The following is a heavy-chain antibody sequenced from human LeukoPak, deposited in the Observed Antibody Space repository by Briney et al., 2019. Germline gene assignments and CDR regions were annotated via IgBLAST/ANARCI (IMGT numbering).Heavy chain of an antibody. J-gene: IGHJ4*02. CDR3: ARDHLRGESTGGYHFDY. Sequence: GASVKVSCKASGYTFTCYYMHWVRQAPGQGLEWMGRINPNTGATNYAQKFQGRVTMTRDTSISTAYMELSRLRSDDTAVFYFARDHLRGESTGGYHFDYWGQGTLVTVSS. CDR1: GYTFTCYY. V-gene: IGHV1-2*06. CDR2: INPNTGAT. D-gene: IGHD3-16*02.